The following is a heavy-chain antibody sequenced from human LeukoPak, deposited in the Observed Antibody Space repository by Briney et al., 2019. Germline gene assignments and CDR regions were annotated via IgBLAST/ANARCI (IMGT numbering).Heavy chain of an antibody. CDR1: GGSFSGYY. CDR2: INHSGST. J-gene: IGHJ4*02. CDR3: ARSRTWIQLWPGRVFDY. D-gene: IGHD5-18*01. V-gene: IGHV4-34*01. Sequence: SETLSLTCAVYGGSFSGYYWSWIRQPPGKGLEWIGEINHSGSTNYNPSLRSRVTISVDTSKNQFSLKLSSVTAVDTAVYYCARSRTWIQLWPGRVFDYWGQGTLVTVSS.